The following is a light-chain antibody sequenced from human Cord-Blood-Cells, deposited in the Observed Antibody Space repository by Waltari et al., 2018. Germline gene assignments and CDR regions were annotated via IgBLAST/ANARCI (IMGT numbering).Light chain of an antibody. J-gene: IGLJ2*01. CDR1: SRDVGGYND. CDR2: QVS. CDR3: SSYTSSSTLV. V-gene: IGLV2-14*01. Sequence: QSALTQPASVSGSPGQSITISCTGTSRDVGGYNDVSWYQQHPGKAPKLMIYQVSNRPSGVSNLFSVSKSGSTAALTNSGLQAEDEADYYYSSYTSSSTLVFGGGTKLTVL.